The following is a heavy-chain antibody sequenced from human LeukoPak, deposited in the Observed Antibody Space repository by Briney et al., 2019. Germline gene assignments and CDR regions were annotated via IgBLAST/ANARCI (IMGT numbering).Heavy chain of an antibody. J-gene: IGHJ4*02. V-gene: IGHV3-53*01. CDR3: TSHFYDSGYFDY. CDR1: GLTVSSNY. D-gene: IGHD3-22*01. CDR2: IYSGGST. Sequence: GGSLRLSCAASGLTVSSNYMSWVRQAPGKGLEWVSVIYSGGSTYYADSVKGRFTISRDNSKNTLYLQMNSLRGEDTAVYYCTSHFYDSGYFDYWGQGTLVTVSS.